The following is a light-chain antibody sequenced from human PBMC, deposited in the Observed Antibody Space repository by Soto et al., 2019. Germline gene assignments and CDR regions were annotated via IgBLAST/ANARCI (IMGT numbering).Light chain of an antibody. CDR3: SSYTSSSTLV. V-gene: IGLV2-14*01. CDR2: EVS. CDR1: SSDVGGYNY. J-gene: IGLJ1*01. Sequence: QSALTQPASVSGSPGQSITISCTGTSSDVGGYNYVSWYQQLPGKAPKLMIYEVSNRPSGVSNRFSGSKSGNTASLTISGLQAEDEADYYCSSYTSSSTLVFGTGTKVTVL.